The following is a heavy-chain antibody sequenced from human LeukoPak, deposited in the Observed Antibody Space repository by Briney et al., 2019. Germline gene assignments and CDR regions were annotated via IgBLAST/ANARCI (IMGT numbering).Heavy chain of an antibody. CDR2: INHSGST. Sequence: SETLSLTCAVYGGSFSGYYWSWIRQPPGKGLEWIGEINHSGSTNYNPSLKSRVTISVDTSKNQFSLKLSSVTAADTAVYYCARSEGYYFDQWGQGTLVTVSS. J-gene: IGHJ4*02. V-gene: IGHV4-34*01. CDR1: GGSFSGYY. CDR3: ARSEGYYFDQ.